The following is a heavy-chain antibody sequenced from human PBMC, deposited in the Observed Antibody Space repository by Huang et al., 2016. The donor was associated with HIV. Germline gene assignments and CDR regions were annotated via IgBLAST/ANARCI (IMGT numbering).Heavy chain of an antibody. CDR1: GGSFSGPN. CDR2: INHSGRT. V-gene: IGHV4-34*01. Sequence: QVQLHQWGAGLLKPSETLSLTCAVYGGSFSGPNWTWIRQPPGKGLEWMGEINHSGRTNERTSLRRRVTVSLDTSKNQFSLRLRSVTAADTAVYYWARGRGDARGFLGLDFWGQGTLVTVSS. D-gene: IGHD3-16*01. CDR3: ARGRGDARGFLGLDF. J-gene: IGHJ4*02.